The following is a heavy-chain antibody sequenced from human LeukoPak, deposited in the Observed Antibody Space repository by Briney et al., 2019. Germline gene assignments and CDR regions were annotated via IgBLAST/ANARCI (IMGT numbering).Heavy chain of an antibody. CDR2: IYYSGST. J-gene: IGHJ6*03. Sequence: PSETLSLTCTVSGYSISSGYYWGWIRQPPGKGLEWIGYIYYSGSTNYNPSLKSRVTISVDTSKNQFSLKLSSVTAADTAVYYCARDRGVVVAATFQNYYYYYMDVWGKGTTVTVSS. D-gene: IGHD2-15*01. V-gene: IGHV4-61*01. CDR3: ARDRGVVVAATFQNYYYYYMDV. CDR1: GYSISSGYY.